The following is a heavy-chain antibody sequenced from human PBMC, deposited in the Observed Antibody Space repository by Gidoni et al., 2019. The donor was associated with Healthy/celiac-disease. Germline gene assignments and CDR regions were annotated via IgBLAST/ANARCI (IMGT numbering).Heavy chain of an antibody. Sequence: QVQLVQSGAEVKKPVASVKVSCKASGYTFTSDGISWVRQAPGQGLEWMGWIRADKGNPNYAQKRQCRVTMATDTSTSTADMELRRLSSDDTAVYYCARDLRRGIVGATRPFDYWGQGTLVTVSS. V-gene: IGHV1-18*01. CDR1: GYTFTSDG. CDR2: IRADKGNP. D-gene: IGHD1-26*01. J-gene: IGHJ4*02. CDR3: ARDLRRGIVGATRPFDY.